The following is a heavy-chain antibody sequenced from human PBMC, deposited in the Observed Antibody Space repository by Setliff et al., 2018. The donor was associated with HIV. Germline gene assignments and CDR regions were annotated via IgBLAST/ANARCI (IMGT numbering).Heavy chain of an antibody. V-gene: IGHV1-8*01. Sequence: ASVKVSCKAPGYTFTSYDINWVRQATGQGLEWMGWMNPKRGNTGYAQKFQGIVTMTRDTSISTAYMELSSLRSEDTAVYYCARGLYGDYGGDLNRLDPWGHGTRVTVS. D-gene: IGHD4-17*01. CDR1: GYTFTSYD. CDR2: MNPKRGNT. CDR3: ARGLYGDYGGDLNRLDP. J-gene: IGHJ5*02.